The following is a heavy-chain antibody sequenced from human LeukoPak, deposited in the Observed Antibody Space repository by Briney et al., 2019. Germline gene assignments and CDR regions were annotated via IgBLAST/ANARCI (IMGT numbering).Heavy chain of an antibody. Sequence: GGSLRLSCAASGFTFSSYAMSWVRQAPGKGLEWVSAISDSGGSTYYADSVKGRFTISRDNSKNTLYLQMNSLRAEDTAVYYCARSGSSRDYDFWSGPDYWGQGTLVTVSS. CDR1: GFTFSSYA. J-gene: IGHJ4*02. CDR2: ISDSGGST. CDR3: ARSGSSRDYDFWSGPDY. V-gene: IGHV3-23*01. D-gene: IGHD3-3*01.